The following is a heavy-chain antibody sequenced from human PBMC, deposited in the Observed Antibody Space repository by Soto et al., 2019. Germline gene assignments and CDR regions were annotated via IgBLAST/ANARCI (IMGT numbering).Heavy chain of an antibody. J-gene: IGHJ6*02. CDR2: IYPGDSDT. Sequence: GESLKISCKASGYIFTLYWIGWVRQMPGKGLEGMGIIYPGDSDTRYSPSFQGQVTISADKSISTASLQWSSLKASDTAVYYCARQSPTPGYYYFSYGMDVWGQGTTVTVSS. CDR1: GYIFTLYW. V-gene: IGHV5-51*01. D-gene: IGHD4-17*01. CDR3: ARQSPTPGYYYFSYGMDV.